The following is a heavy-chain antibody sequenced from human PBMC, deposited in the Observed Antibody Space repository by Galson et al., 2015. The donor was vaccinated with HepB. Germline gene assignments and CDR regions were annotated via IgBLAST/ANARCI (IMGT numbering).Heavy chain of an antibody. Sequence: VKVSCKASGYTFTNYGISWVRQAPGQGLQWMGWISAYNGNTHSAQKLQGRVTMTTDTSTSTAYMERRSLRSDDTAVYYCARGDWGWGGFDDWGQGTLVTVSS. V-gene: IGHV1-18*01. CDR3: ARGDWGWGGFDD. J-gene: IGHJ4*02. CDR1: GYTFTNYG. D-gene: IGHD7-27*01. CDR2: ISAYNGNT.